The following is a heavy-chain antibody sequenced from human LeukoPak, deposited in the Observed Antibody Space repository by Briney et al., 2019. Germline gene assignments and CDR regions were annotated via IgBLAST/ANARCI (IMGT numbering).Heavy chain of an antibody. D-gene: IGHD6-6*01. CDR1: GYSFTSYW. Sequence: GESLKISCKGSGYSFTSYWIGWVRQMPGKGLEWMGIIYPGDPDTRYSPSFQGQVTISADKSISTAYLQWSSLKASDTAMYYCARSYSSSWRGGWFDPWGQGTLVTVSS. V-gene: IGHV5-51*01. CDR2: IYPGDPDT. CDR3: ARSYSSSWRGGWFDP. J-gene: IGHJ5*02.